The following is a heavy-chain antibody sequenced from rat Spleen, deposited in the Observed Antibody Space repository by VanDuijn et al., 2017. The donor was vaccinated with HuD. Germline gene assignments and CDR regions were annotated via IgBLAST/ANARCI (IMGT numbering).Heavy chain of an antibody. CDR3: ARTAGGYYFDY. CDR1: GFTFSDYN. D-gene: IGHD1-4*01. J-gene: IGHJ2*01. Sequence: EVRLVESGGGLVRPGRSLKLSCAASGFTFSDYNMAWVRQAPKKGLEWVATISYDDSSTYYRDSVKGRLTISRDNAKSTLYLQMDSLRSEDTAPYYCARTAGGYYFDYWGKGVMVTVSS. CDR2: ISYDDSST. V-gene: IGHV5-7*01.